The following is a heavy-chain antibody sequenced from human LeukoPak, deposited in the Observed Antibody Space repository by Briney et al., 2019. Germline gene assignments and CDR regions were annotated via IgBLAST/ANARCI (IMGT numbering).Heavy chain of an antibody. CDR2: MSILSGIT. V-gene: IGHV3-21*01. J-gene: IGHJ4*02. CDR3: AREFEYSTSGAGY. D-gene: IGHD6-6*01. Sequence: GGSLRLSCAGSGFPFSGYSMNWVRQTPGKGLEWVSSMSILSGITYYAESVKGRFTVPRDNAKNLLHLQMNGLRVEDTAIYYCAREFEYSTSGAGYWGQGTLVTVSS. CDR1: GFPFSGYS.